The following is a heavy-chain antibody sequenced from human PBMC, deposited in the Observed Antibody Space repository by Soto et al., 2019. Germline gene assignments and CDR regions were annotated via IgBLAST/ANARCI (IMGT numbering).Heavy chain of an antibody. CDR1: GFTFSSYA. CDR2: ISYDGSNK. CDR3: AREGYGLLDY. D-gene: IGHD5-18*01. Sequence: GGSLRLSCAASGFTFSSYAMHWVRQAPGKGLEGVAVISYDGSNKYYADSVKGRFTISRDNSKNTLYLQMNSLRAEDTAVYYCAREGYGLLDYWGQGTLVTVSS. V-gene: IGHV3-30-3*01. J-gene: IGHJ4*02.